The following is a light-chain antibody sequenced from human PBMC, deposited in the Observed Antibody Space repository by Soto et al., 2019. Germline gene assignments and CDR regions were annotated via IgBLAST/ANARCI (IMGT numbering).Light chain of an antibody. Sequence: EIVLIQSPATLSLSPGERATLSCRASQSLNRDLAWYQQKPGQSPRLLIFGASIRATGIPARFSGSGSGTEFTLTIGSLQSEDCALYYCQQYNNWPGTFGQGTKVDIK. CDR3: QQYNNWPGT. CDR1: QSLNRD. CDR2: GAS. J-gene: IGKJ1*01. V-gene: IGKV3-15*01.